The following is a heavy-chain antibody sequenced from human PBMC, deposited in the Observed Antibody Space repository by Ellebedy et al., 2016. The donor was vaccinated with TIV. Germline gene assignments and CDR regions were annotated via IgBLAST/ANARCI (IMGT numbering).Heavy chain of an antibody. CDR1: GYTLTALS. Sequence: ASVKVSXXVSGYTLTALSMHWVRQAPGKGLEWMGGFDPEDGETIYAQKFQGRVTMTEDTSTDTAYMELSSLRSEDTAVYYCATDQGDYDSSGYRFWGQGTLVTVSS. CDR2: FDPEDGET. CDR3: ATDQGDYDSSGYRF. J-gene: IGHJ4*02. V-gene: IGHV1-24*01. D-gene: IGHD3-22*01.